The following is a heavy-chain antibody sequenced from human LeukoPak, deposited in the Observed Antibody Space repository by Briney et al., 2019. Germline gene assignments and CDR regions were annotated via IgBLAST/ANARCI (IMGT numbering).Heavy chain of an antibody. Sequence: GGSLRLSCAASGFTFSSYSMNWVRQAPGKGLEWVSSISSSSSYIYYADSVKGRFTISRDNAKNSLCLQMNSLRAEDTAVYYCARDRMGLGDSYYFDYWGQGTLVTVSS. CDR2: ISSSSSYI. CDR3: ARDRMGLGDSYYFDY. J-gene: IGHJ4*02. V-gene: IGHV3-21*01. D-gene: IGHD2-21*02. CDR1: GFTFSSYS.